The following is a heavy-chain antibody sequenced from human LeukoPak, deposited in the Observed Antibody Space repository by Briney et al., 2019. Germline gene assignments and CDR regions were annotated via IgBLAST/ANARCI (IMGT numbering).Heavy chain of an antibody. CDR3: AKHSGSYFIYYVDS. Sequence: GGSLRLSCAASGFTFSSFAMNWVRQAPGKGMEWVSAISGSGGSTYYADSVKGRFTISRDNSANTLYLQMNSLRAEDTALYYCAKHSGSYFIYYVDSWGQGTLVTVSS. CDR2: ISGSGGST. J-gene: IGHJ4*02. V-gene: IGHV3-23*01. D-gene: IGHD1-26*01. CDR1: GFTFSSFA.